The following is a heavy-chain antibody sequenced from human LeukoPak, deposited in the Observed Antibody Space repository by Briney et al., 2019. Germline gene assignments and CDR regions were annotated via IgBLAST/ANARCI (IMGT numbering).Heavy chain of an antibody. J-gene: IGHJ4*02. Sequence: ASVKVSCKASGYTFTGYYINWVRQAPGQGLEWMGRINPNSGGTNYEQTFQGRVTMTRDTPISTAYMELRRLKSHDPALHYCARDFTPSGDHFWGQGTLVTVSS. CDR3: ARDFTPSGDHF. CDR1: GYTFTGYY. CDR2: INPNSGGT. D-gene: IGHD7-27*01. V-gene: IGHV1-2*06.